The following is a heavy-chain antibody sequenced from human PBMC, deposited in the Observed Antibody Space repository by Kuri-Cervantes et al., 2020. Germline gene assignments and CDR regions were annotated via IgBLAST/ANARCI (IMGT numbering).Heavy chain of an antibody. V-gene: IGHV1-24*01. CDR1: GYTLTELS. D-gene: IGHD1-14*01. CDR3: AREVFPTGDYYYGMDV. CDR2: FDPEDGET. J-gene: IGHJ6*02. Sequence: ASVKVSCKVSGYTLTELSMHWVRQAPGKGLEWMGGFDPEDGETIYAQKFQGRVTMTRDTSTSTVYMELSSLRSEDTAVYYCAREVFPTGDYYYGMDVWGQGTTVTVSS.